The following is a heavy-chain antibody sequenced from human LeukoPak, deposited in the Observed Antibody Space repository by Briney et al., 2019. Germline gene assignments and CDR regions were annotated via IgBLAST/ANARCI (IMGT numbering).Heavy chain of an antibody. CDR2: INSDGSTT. CDR3: ARVIYSGWEGELSD. D-gene: IGHD6-19*01. V-gene: IGHV3-74*01. J-gene: IGHJ4*02. CDR1: GFTFSSYW. Sequence: GGSLRLSCAASGFTFSSYWMHWVRQAPGKGLVWVSRINSDGSTTSYADSVMGRFTISRDNAKNTLYLQMNSLRAEDTAVYYCARVIYSGWEGELSDWGQGTLITVSS.